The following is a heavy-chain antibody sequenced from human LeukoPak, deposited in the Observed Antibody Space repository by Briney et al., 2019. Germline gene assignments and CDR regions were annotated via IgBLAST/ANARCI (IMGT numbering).Heavy chain of an antibody. CDR3: AGGSGWLTEY. J-gene: IGHJ4*02. D-gene: IGHD6-19*01. CDR1: GFSFSSHW. Sequence: GVSLRLSCAASGFSFSSHWMSWVRQVPGKGLEWVANIEGDGSERNYLDSVKGRFTISRDNAKNSLHLEMNSLRGEDTAVYFCAGGSGWLTEYWGQGTVVTVSS. V-gene: IGHV3-7*03. CDR2: IEGDGSER.